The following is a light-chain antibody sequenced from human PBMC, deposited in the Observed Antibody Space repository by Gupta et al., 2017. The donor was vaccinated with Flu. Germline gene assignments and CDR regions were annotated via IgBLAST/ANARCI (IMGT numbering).Light chain of an antibody. Sequence: QSALTQPASVSGSPGQSITISCTATNSDIGEYNYVSWHQQHPAKAPKVIIYEVSRRPSAVSHRFSASKSGNTASLTISGLQAEDDEDYYCSSYTSTSKVFGPGTKLTVL. CDR1: NSDIGEYNY. CDR3: SSYTSTSKV. V-gene: IGLV2-14*01. J-gene: IGLJ1*01. CDR2: EVS.